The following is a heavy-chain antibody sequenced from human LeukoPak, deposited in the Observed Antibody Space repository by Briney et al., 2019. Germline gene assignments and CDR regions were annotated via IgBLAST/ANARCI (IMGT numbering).Heavy chain of an antibody. CDR1: GGSISSGDYY. D-gene: IGHD3-3*01. CDR3: ARVGFDDFWSGYLISDAFDI. CDR2: IYYSGST. V-gene: IGHV4-30-4*08. Sequence: PSQTLSLTCTVSGGSISSGDYYWSWIRQPPGKGLEWIGYIYYSGSTYYNPSLKSRVTISVDTSKNQFPLKLSSVTAADTAVYYCARVGFDDFWSGYLISDAFDIWGQGTMVTVSS. J-gene: IGHJ3*02.